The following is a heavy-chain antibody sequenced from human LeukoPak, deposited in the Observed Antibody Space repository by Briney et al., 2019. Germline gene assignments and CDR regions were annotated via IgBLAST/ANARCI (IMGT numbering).Heavy chain of an antibody. D-gene: IGHD3-10*01. V-gene: IGHV5-51*01. J-gene: IGHJ3*02. CDR3: ARHALPRTASGGAFDI. CDR2: IYPGDSDT. Sequence: GESLKISCKGSGYSFTSYWIGWVRQMPGKSLEWMGIIYPGDSDTRYSPSFQGQVTISADKSISTAYLQWSSLKASDTAMYYCARHALPRTASGGAFDIWGQGTMVTVSS. CDR1: GYSFTSYW.